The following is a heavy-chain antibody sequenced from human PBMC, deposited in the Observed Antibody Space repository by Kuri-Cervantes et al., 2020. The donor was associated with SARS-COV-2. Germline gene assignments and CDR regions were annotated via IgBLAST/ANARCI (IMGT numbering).Heavy chain of an antibody. Sequence: LSLTCAASGFTVSSNYMSWVRQAPGKGLEWVSVIYSGGSTYYADSVQGRFTISRDNSKNTLYLQMNSQRVEDTAVYYCAREDRYGGNLNWFDPWGQGTLVTVSS. D-gene: IGHD1-26*01. J-gene: IGHJ5*02. V-gene: IGHV3-53*01. CDR1: GFTVSSNY. CDR3: AREDRYGGNLNWFDP. CDR2: IYSGGST.